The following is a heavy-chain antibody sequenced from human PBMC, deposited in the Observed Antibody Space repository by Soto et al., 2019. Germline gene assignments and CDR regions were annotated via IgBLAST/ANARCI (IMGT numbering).Heavy chain of an antibody. CDR2: ISWNSGSI. CDR3: AKVIRGYSSSWYSLFDI. V-gene: IGHV3-9*01. CDR1: GFTFDDYA. J-gene: IGHJ3*02. Sequence: GWSLRLSCAASGFTFDDYAMHWVRQAPGKGLEWVSFISWNSGSIGYADSVKGRFTISRDNAKNSLYLQMNSLRAEDTALYYCAKVIRGYSSSWYSLFDIWGQGTMVTVS. D-gene: IGHD6-13*01.